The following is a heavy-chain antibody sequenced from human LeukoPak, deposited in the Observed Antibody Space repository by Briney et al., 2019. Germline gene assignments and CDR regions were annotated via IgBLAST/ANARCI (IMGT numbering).Heavy chain of an antibody. J-gene: IGHJ6*02. CDR2: ISSSSSYI. CDR3: ARDRGSWSSPYYYYYGMDV. V-gene: IGHV3-21*01. Sequence: GGSLRLSCAASGFTFSSYSMNWVRQAPGEGLEWVSSISSSSSYIYYADSVKGRFTISRDNAKNSLYLQMNSLRAEDTAVYYCARDRGSWSSPYYYYYGMDVWGQGTTVTVSS. CDR1: GFTFSSYS. D-gene: IGHD6-13*01.